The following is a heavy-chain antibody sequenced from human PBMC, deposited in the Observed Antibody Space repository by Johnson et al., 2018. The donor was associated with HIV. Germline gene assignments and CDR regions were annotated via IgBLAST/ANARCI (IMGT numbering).Heavy chain of an antibody. J-gene: IGHJ3*02. CDR3: ARGPGYCSGDTCSDTHDLGDAFDI. CDR1: GFTFSSYD. CDR2: IGTAGDT. D-gene: IGHD2-15*01. Sequence: EVQLVESGGGSVQPGGSLRLSCAASGFTFSSYDMHWVRQATGKGLEWVSAIGTAGDTYYPGSVKGRFTISRENAKNSLYLQMNSLRAGDTAVYYCARGPGYCSGDTCSDTHDLGDAFDIWGQGTMVTVSS. V-gene: IGHV3-13*01.